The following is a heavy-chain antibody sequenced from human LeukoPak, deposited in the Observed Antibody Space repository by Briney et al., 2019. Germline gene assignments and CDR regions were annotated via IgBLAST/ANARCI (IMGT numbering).Heavy chain of an antibody. V-gene: IGHV3-48*03. CDR3: ARDQKAESTGSYYGSGISGYYMDV. J-gene: IGHJ6*03. Sequence: GGSLRLSCAASGFTFSSYEMNWVRQAPGKGLEWVSYISSSGSTIYYADSVKGRFTISRVNAKNSLYLQMNSLRAEDTAVYYCARDQKAESTGSYYGSGISGYYMDVWGKGTTVTVSS. D-gene: IGHD3-10*01. CDR2: ISSSGSTI. CDR1: GFTFSSYE.